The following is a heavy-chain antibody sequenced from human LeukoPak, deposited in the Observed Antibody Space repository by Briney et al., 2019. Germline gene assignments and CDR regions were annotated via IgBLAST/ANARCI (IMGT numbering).Heavy chain of an antibody. CDR2: IYYSGST. CDR1: GGSISSYY. CDR3: ARHKAYGGNSFGY. D-gene: IGHD4-23*01. V-gene: IGHV4-59*08. Sequence: SETLSLTCTVSGGSISSYYWSWIRQPPGKGLEWIGYIYYSGSTNYNPSLKSRVTISVDTSKNQFSLKLSSVTAADTAVYYCARHKAYGGNSFGYWGQGTLVTVSS. J-gene: IGHJ4*02.